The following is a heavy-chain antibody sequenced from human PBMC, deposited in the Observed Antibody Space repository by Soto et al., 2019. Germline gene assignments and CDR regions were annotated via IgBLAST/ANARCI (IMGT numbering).Heavy chain of an antibody. D-gene: IGHD3-22*01. CDR2: ISSSSSTI. V-gene: IGHV3-48*02. J-gene: IGHJ3*02. Sequence: GGSLRLSCAASGFTFSSYSMNWVRQAPGKGLEWVSYISSSSSTIYYADSVKGRFTISRDNAKNSLYLQMNSLRDEDTAVYYCARDCITMIGGWCFAFDIWGQGTMVTVS. CDR1: GFTFSSYS. CDR3: ARDCITMIGGWCFAFDI.